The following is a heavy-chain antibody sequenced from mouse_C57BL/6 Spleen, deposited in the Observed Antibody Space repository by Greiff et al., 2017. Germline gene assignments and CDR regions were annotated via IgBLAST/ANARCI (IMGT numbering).Heavy chain of an antibody. J-gene: IGHJ1*03. D-gene: IGHD1-1*02. CDR1: GYAFSSSW. CDR2: IYPGDGDT. V-gene: IGHV1-82*01. Sequence: QVQLQQSGPELVKPGASVKISCKASGYAFSSSWMNWVKQRPGTGLEWIGRIYPGDGDTNYNGEFKGKATLTADKSSSTAYMQLSSLTSADSAVYFCARKEYGGYGDVWGTGTTVTVS. CDR3: ARKEYGGYGDV.